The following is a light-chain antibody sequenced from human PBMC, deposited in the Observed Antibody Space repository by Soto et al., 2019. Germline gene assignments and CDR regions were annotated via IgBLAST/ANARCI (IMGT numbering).Light chain of an antibody. Sequence: QSALTQPASVSGSPGQSITISCTGTRSDIGHYAYVSWYQQHPGKAPKLMIYHVTYRPSGVSNRYSGSKSGNSASLTISGLQADDEADYYCCSLTTSHTYVFGSGTKVTVL. CDR2: HVT. V-gene: IGLV2-14*03. CDR1: RSDIGHYAY. CDR3: CSLTTSHTYV. J-gene: IGLJ1*01.